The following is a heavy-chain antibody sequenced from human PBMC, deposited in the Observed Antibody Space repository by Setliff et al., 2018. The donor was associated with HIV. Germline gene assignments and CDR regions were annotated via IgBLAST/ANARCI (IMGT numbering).Heavy chain of an antibody. CDR2: INPSGDVI. CDR3: ASPAFGDVDYYYGMDV. CDR1: GYTSTSFS. D-gene: IGHD3-10*01. Sequence: ASVKVSCKASGYTSTSFSLHWVRQAPGQGLEWMGIINPSGDVIRYAQKFQGRITMTRDTSTSTVDMDLSSQRSEDTAVYYCASPAFGDVDYYYGMDVWGQGTTVTVSS. V-gene: IGHV1-46*01. J-gene: IGHJ6*02.